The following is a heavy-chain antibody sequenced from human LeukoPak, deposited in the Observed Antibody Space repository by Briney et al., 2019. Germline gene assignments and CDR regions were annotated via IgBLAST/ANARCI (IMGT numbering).Heavy chain of an antibody. D-gene: IGHD3-22*01. V-gene: IGHV4-31*03. CDR2: IYYSGST. CDR3: ARAAIDCSGYYYVHY. Sequence: SQTLSLTCTVSGGSISSGGYYWSWIRQHQGKGLEWIGYIYYSGSTYYNPSLKSRVTISVDTSKNQFSLKLSSVTAADTAVYYRARAAIDCSGYYYVHYWGQGTLVTVSS. J-gene: IGHJ4*02. CDR1: GGSISSGGYY.